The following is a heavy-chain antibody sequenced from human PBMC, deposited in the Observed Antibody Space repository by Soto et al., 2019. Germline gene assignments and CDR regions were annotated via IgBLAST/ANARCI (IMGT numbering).Heavy chain of an antibody. J-gene: IGHJ5*02. CDR2: IYQTGAT. Sequence: QVQLQESAPGLVRPSQTLSLTCTVSGASIISLDYYWTWIGHPPGKGLEWIGHIYQTGATDYNPSLESRVVMSVATSNNQFSLKLSSVTAADTAVFYCARGAVVSLVRGVMGGNWFDPWGQGTLVTVSS. D-gene: IGHD3-10*01. CDR1: GASIISLDYY. CDR3: ARGAVVSLVRGVMGGNWFDP. V-gene: IGHV4-30-4*01.